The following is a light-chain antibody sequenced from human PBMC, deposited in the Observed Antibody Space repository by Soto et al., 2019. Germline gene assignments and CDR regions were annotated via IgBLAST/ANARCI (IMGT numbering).Light chain of an antibody. CDR2: SNN. Sequence: QSVLTQPPSASGTPGQRVTISCSGSSSNIGGNAVNWYQQLPGTTPKLLIYSNNQRPSGVPDRFSRSKSGTSASLAISGLQSEDEADYYCAAWDDSLSGYVFGTGTKLTVL. V-gene: IGLV1-44*01. J-gene: IGLJ1*01. CDR1: SSNIGGNA. CDR3: AAWDDSLSGYV.